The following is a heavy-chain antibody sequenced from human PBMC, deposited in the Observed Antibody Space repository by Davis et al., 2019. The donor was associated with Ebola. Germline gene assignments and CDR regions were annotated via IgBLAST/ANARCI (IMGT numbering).Heavy chain of an antibody. CDR1: GFTFSSYS. D-gene: IGHD1-7*01. Sequence: GESLKISCVASGFTFSSYSMNWVRQAPGKGLEWVSSISSSSSYIYYADSVKGRFTISRDNAKNSLYLQMNSLRAEDTAVYYCARDGNWNYVYYYYGMDVWGQGTTVTVSS. CDR2: ISSSSSYI. V-gene: IGHV3-21*01. J-gene: IGHJ6*02. CDR3: ARDGNWNYVYYYYGMDV.